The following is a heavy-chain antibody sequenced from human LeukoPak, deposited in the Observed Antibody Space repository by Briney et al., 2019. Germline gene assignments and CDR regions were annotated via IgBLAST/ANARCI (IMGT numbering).Heavy chain of an antibody. CDR3: AKNGWFGELSQRLDY. CDR2: ISYDGSNK. V-gene: IGHV3-30*18. D-gene: IGHD3-10*01. J-gene: IGHJ4*02. Sequence: PGRSLRLSCAASGFTFSSYGMHWVRQAPGKGLEWVAVISYDGSNKYYADSVKGRFTISRDNSKNTLYLQMNSLRAEDTAAYYCAKNGWFGELSQRLDYWGQGTLVTVSS. CDR1: GFTFSSYG.